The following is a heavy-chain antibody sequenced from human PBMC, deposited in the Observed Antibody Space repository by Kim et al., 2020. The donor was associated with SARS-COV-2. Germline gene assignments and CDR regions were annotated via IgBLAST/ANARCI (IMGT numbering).Heavy chain of an antibody. CDR2: GST. J-gene: IGHJ4*02. V-gene: IGHV4-34*01. Sequence: GSTNYNPSLKSRVTISVDTSKNQFSLKLSSVTAADTAVYYCARGWFGQDYWGQGTLVTVSS. CDR3: ARGWFGQDY. D-gene: IGHD3-10*01.